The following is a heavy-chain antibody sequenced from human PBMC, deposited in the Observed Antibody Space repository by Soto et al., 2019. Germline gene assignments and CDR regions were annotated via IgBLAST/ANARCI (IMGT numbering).Heavy chain of an antibody. V-gene: IGHV3-53*04. J-gene: IGHJ5*02. Sequence: GGSLRLSCAASGFTVSTNYMTWVRQAPGKGLEWVSVIYSDGSTFYADSVKGRFTISRHNSKNTLYLQMNSLRTEDTAVYYCARVGYICNWPLLLNLLDPRGKRTLVIGSS. CDR3: ARVGYICNWPLLLNLLDP. CDR1: GFTVSTNY. CDR2: IYSDGST. D-gene: IGHD6-13*01.